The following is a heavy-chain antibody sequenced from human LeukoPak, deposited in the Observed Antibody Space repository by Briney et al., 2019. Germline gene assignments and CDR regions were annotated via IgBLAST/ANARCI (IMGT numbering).Heavy chain of an antibody. V-gene: IGHV3-74*01. J-gene: IGHJ4*02. Sequence: GGSLRLSCAASGFTFSTYCMHWVRQAPGKGPMWVSRICPDGTVTNYADSVKARFIISRDNARNTVYLQMNSLRAEDTALYYCAKDTVSHGEKYFDYWGQGTLVTVSS. CDR1: GFTFSTYC. CDR2: ICPDGTVT. CDR3: AKDTVSHGEKYFDY. D-gene: IGHD3-10*01.